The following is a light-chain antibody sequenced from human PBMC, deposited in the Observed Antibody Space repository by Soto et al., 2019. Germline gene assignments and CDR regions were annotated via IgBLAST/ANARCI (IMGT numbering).Light chain of an antibody. CDR2: GAS. J-gene: IGKJ5*01. CDR3: QKYNNWPPIT. Sequence: EIVMTQSPATLSVSPGERATFSCRASQSVRSNLAWYQQKPGQAPRLLIYGASTRATDIPDRFSGSGSGTDFTLTISKLQSEDFAVYYCQKYNNWPPITFGQGTRVEIK. V-gene: IGKV3-15*01. CDR1: QSVRSN.